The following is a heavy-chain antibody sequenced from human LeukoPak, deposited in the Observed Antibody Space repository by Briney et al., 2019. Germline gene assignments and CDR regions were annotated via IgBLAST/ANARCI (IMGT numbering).Heavy chain of an antibody. CDR2: IYHSGYT. CDR1: RYSIRSDYY. V-gene: IGHV4-38-2*02. D-gene: IGHD5-18*01. CDR3: ARTTEGGYTYGYFYYYYMDV. J-gene: IGHJ6*03. Sequence: SETLSLTCSVSRYSIRSDYYWGWIRQPPGKGLEWIASIYHSGYTYYNASLKSRVTISVDTSKNQFSLKLRSVTAADTAVYYCARTTEGGYTYGYFYYYYMDVWGKGTTVTISS.